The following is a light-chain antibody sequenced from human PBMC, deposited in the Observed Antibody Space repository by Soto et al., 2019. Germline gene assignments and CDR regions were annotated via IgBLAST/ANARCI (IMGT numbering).Light chain of an antibody. CDR1: QSVSSSY. J-gene: IGKJ4*01. CDR3: QQYGSSYF. Sequence: EIVLTQSPGTLSLSPGERATLSCRASQSVSSSYLAWYQQKPGQAPRRLIYGASSRATGIPDRFSGSGSGTDFTLTISRLEPEDFAVYYCQQYGSSYFFGGGTKVDI. CDR2: GAS. V-gene: IGKV3-20*01.